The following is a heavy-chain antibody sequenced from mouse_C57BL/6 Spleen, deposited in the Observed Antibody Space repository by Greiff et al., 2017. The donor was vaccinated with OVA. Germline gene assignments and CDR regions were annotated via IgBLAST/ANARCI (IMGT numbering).Heavy chain of an antibody. CDR2: ISSGSSTI. J-gene: IGHJ4*01. Sequence: EVKLVESGGGLVKPGGSLKLSCAASGFTFSDYGMHWVRQAPEKGLEWVAYISSGSSTINYADTVKGRFTISRDNAKNTLFLQMTSLGSEDTAMYYCARSDAMDYWGQGTSVTVSS. CDR3: ARSDAMDY. V-gene: IGHV5-17*01. CDR1: GFTFSDYG.